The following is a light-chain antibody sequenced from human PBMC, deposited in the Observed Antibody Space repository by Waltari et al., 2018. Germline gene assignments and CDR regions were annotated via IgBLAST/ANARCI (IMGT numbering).Light chain of an antibody. CDR3: QQYGSSPPRLT. Sequence: EIVLTQSPGPLSLSPGERATLSCRASQSVSSSYLAWYQQKPGQAPRLLIYGASSRATGIPDRFSGSGSATDFTLTISRLEPEDFAVYYCQQYGSSPPRLTFGGGTKVEIK. CDR2: GAS. CDR1: QSVSSSY. J-gene: IGKJ4*01. V-gene: IGKV3-20*01.